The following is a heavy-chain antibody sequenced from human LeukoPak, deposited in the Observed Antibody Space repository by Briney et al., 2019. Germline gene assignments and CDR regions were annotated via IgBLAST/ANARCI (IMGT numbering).Heavy chain of an antibody. CDR2: IYDSGST. D-gene: IGHD6-13*01. J-gene: IGHJ4*02. V-gene: IGHV4-59*01. CDR3: ARHGTAGYSSTWSDY. Sequence: SETLSLTCTVSGDSISTYYWSWIRQPPGKGLEWIGYIYDSGSTNYNPSLKSRVTISVDMPKNQFSLKLTSVNIADTAVYYCARHGTAGYSSTWSDYWGQGTLVTVSS. CDR1: GDSISTYY.